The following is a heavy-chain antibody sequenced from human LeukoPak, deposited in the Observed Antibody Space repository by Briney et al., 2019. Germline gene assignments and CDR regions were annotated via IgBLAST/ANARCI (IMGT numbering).Heavy chain of an antibody. CDR1: GFPFSSYA. CDR2: ISGSGDDT. D-gene: IGHD3-10*01. Sequence: GGSLSLSCAASGFPFSSYAMNWVRQAPGQGLEWVSTISGSGDDTFHADSVKGRFTISRANSTTTLYLHMPSLRADDTAVSYCAKGDDYGSVVRGSDNCGQRALVSV. CDR3: AKGDDYGSVVRGSDN. J-gene: IGHJ4*02. V-gene: IGHV3-23*01.